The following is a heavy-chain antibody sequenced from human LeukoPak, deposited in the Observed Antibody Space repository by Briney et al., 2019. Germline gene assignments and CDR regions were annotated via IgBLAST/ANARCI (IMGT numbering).Heavy chain of an antibody. CDR1: GGSISSGSYY. V-gene: IGHV4-61*09. Sequence: PSQTLSLTCTVSGGSISSGSYYCSWIRQPAGQGLEWIGHISTSGSTNYNPSLKSRVTLSVDTSKNQFSLQLTSVTAADTAVYYCAREANYSASGSYLGDWFDPWGQGTLVTVSS. D-gene: IGHD3-10*01. J-gene: IGHJ5*02. CDR3: AREANYSASGSYLGDWFDP. CDR2: ISTSGST.